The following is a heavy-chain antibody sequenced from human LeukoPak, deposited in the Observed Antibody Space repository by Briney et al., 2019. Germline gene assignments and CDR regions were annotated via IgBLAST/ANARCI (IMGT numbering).Heavy chain of an antibody. J-gene: IGHJ4*02. V-gene: IGHV3-23*01. CDR2: ISDGGGST. CDR1: GITFTTYA. D-gene: IGHD3-10*01. CDR3: AEVLSGTLTFDH. Sequence: PGGSLRLSCAASGITFTTYAMSWVRQAPGKGLEWVSAISDGGGSTYYADSVKGRFTISRDNSKNTLYLQMNSLRAEDTAVYYCAEVLSGTLTFDHWGQGTLVTVSS.